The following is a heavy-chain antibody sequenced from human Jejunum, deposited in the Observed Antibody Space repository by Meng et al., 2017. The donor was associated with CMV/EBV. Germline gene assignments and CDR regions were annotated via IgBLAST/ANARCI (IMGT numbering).Heavy chain of an antibody. Sequence: CAASGLTFSDYNMRWVRQAPGKGLEWVSYISSGAGIINYADSVKGRFTISRDNSENALYLQMNSLRAEDTAIYYCARSGYSSAFGYWGQGTLVTVSS. D-gene: IGHD5-18*01. CDR3: ARSGYSSAFGY. CDR2: ISSGAGII. CDR1: GLTFSDYN. V-gene: IGHV3-11*04. J-gene: IGHJ4*02.